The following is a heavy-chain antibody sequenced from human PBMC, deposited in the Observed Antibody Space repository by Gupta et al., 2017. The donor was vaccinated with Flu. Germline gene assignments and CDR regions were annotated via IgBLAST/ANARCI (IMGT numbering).Heavy chain of an antibody. J-gene: IGHJ4*02. Sequence: QITLKESGPTLVKPTQTLTLTCTFSGFSLSTSGVGVGWIRQPPGKALEWLALIYWNDDKRYSPSLKSRLTITKDTSKKQVVLTMTNMEPVDTATYYCARSGAVAGSVDYWCQGTMVTVSS. CDR2: IYWNDDK. V-gene: IGHV2-5*01. CDR3: ARSGAVAGSVDY. CDR1: GFSLSTSGVG. D-gene: IGHD6-19*01.